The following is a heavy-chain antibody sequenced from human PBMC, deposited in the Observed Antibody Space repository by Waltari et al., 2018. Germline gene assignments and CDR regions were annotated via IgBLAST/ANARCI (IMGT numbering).Heavy chain of an antibody. Sequence: QEQLQQWGAGLLKPSETLSLTCAVYGGSFSGYWWSWIRQSPGKGQEWIGENNQSGTTNDNPHVKSRVTTSVDTSKNQFSLKLSSVTAADTAVYYCARGPMLDYGANSGHYYYGMDVWGQGTTVTVSS. CDR3: ARGPMLDYGANSGHYYYGMDV. CDR2: NNQSGTT. CDR1: GGSFSGYW. J-gene: IGHJ6*02. D-gene: IGHD4-17*01. V-gene: IGHV4-34*01.